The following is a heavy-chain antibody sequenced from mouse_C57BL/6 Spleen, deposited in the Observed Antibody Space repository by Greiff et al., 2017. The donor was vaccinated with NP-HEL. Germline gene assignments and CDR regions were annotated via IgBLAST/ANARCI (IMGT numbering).Heavy chain of an antibody. CDR1: GYTFTSYW. CDR2: IYPGSGST. CDR3: AREGADGYHYGGFAY. J-gene: IGHJ3*01. D-gene: IGHD2-3*01. Sequence: QVQLQQPGAELVKPGASVKMSCKASGYTFTSYWITWVKQRPGQGLEWIGDIYPGSGSTNYNEKFKSKATLTVDTSSSTAYMQLSSLTSEDFAVYYCAREGADGYHYGGFAYWGQGTLVTVSA. V-gene: IGHV1-55*01.